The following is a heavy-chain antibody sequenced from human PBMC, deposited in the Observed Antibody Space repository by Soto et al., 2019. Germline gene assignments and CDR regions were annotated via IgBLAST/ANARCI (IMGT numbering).Heavy chain of an antibody. D-gene: IGHD6-13*01. Sequence: SETLSLTCTVSGGSINSYWWSWVRQPAGKGLEWIGRVYSSGTTDYNPSLNSRATMSVETSKNQFSLKLTSVTAADTAVYYCARDRAAVASTFDYWGPGTLVTVSS. J-gene: IGHJ4*02. CDR3: ARDRAAVASTFDY. CDR2: VYSSGTT. V-gene: IGHV4-4*07. CDR1: GGSINSYW.